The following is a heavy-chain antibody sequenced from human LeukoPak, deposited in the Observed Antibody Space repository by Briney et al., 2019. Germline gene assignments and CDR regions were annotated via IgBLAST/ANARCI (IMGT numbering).Heavy chain of an antibody. CDR1: GFTFYDYA. D-gene: IGHD3-16*01. V-gene: IGHV3-9*01. J-gene: IGHJ4*02. Sequence: GRSLRLSCAASGFTFYDYAMHWVRQAPGKGLEWVSGISWNSGSIGYADSVKGRFTISRDNAKNSLYLQMNSLRAEDTAVYYCAKGHDYFGGKFFDFWGQGTLVTVSS. CDR3: AKGHDYFGGKFFDF. CDR2: ISWNSGSI.